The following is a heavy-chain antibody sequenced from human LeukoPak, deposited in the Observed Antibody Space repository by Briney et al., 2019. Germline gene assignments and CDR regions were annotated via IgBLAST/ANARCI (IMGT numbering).Heavy chain of an antibody. D-gene: IGHD6-6*01. V-gene: IGHV3-64*01. CDR1: GFTFSSYA. CDR2: ISSNGGST. Sequence: GGSLRLSCAASGFTFSSYAMYWVRQAPGKGLEYVSAISSNGGSTYYANSVKGRFTISRDNSKNTLYLQMGSLRAEDMAVYYCARERQLVLDYWGQGNLVTVSS. J-gene: IGHJ4*02. CDR3: ARERQLVLDY.